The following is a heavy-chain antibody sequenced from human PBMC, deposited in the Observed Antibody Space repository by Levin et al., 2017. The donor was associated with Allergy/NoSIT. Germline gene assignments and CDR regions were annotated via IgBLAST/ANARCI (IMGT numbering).Heavy chain of an antibody. CDR1: GFSLSNSW. V-gene: IGHV3-15*01. CDR2: ISSKPDGAAT. CDR3: TTQFQW. J-gene: IGHJ4*02. Sequence: TGGSLRLSCAASGFSLSNSWLNWVRQAPGKGLEWIGRISSKPDGAATDYAAPLKGRFTISRDDSTNMLYLQMNSLKVDDTATYSCTTQFQWWGQGTLVTVSS. D-gene: IGHD6-19*01.